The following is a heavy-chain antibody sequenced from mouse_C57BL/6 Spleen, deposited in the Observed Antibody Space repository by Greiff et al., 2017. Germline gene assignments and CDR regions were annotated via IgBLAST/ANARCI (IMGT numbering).Heavy chain of an antibody. D-gene: IGHD3-2*02. CDR1: GYTFTSYW. Sequence: VQLQQSGAELAKPGASVKLSCKASGYTFTSYWMHWVKQRPGQGLEWIGYINPSSGYTKYNQKFKDKATLTADKSSSTAYMQLSSLTYEDSAVYYCAQDSSGYDYAMDYWGQGTSVTVSS. J-gene: IGHJ4*01. V-gene: IGHV1-7*01. CDR2: INPSSGYT. CDR3: AQDSSGYDYAMDY.